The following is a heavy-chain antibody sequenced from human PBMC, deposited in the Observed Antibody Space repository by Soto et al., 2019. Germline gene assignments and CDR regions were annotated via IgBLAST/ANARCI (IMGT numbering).Heavy chain of an antibody. V-gene: IGHV1-46*01. CDR3: ARDRKDTAMVKDPMAV. J-gene: IGHJ6*02. D-gene: IGHD5-18*01. CDR1: GYTFTSYY. Sequence: ASVKVSCKASGYTFTSYYMHWVRQAPGQGLEWMGIINPSGGSTSYAQKFQGRVTMTRDTSTSTVYMELSSLRSEDTAVYYCARDRKDTAMVKDPMAVRGQGTMVTVSS. CDR2: INPSGGST.